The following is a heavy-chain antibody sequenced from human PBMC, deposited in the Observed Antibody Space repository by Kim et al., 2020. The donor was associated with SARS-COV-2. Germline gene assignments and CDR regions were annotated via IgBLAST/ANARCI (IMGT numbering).Heavy chain of an antibody. CDR2: ISSNGGST. J-gene: IGHJ4*02. Sequence: GGSLRLSCSASGFTFSSYAMHWVRQAPGKGLEYVSAISSNGGSTYYADSVKGRFTISRDNSKNTLYLQMSSLRAEDTAVYYCVKVGILPAYGSGREGVDYWGQGTLVTVSS. CDR3: VKVGILPAYGSGREGVDY. D-gene: IGHD3-10*01. CDR1: GFTFSSYA. V-gene: IGHV3-64D*09.